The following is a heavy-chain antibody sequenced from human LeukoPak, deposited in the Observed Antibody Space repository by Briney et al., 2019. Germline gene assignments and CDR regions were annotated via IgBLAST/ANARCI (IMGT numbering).Heavy chain of an antibody. V-gene: IGHV1-2*02. J-gene: IGHJ5*02. Sequence: GASVKVSCKASGYTFTGYYMHWVRQAPGQGLEWMGWINPNSGGTNYAQKFQGRVTMTRDTSISTAYMELSRLRSDDTAVYYCARDRCSGGSCYQYWFDPWGQGTLVTVSS. CDR1: GYTFTGYY. CDR3: ARDRCSGGSCYQYWFDP. D-gene: IGHD2-15*01. CDR2: INPNSGGT.